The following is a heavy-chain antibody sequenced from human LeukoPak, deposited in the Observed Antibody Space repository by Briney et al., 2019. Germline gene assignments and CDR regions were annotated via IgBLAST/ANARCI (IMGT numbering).Heavy chain of an antibody. CDR2: INWNGGST. D-gene: IGHD2-2*01. V-gene: IGHV3-20*01. Sequence: GGSLRLSCAASGFTFNDYGMSWVRQAPGKGLEWVSGINWNGGSTGYADSVKGRFTISRDNAKNSLYLQMNSLRAEDTALYHCARRQYCSSTSCYVGKNYYGMDVWGQGTTVTVSS. J-gene: IGHJ6*02. CDR1: GFTFNDYG. CDR3: ARRQYCSSTSCYVGKNYYGMDV.